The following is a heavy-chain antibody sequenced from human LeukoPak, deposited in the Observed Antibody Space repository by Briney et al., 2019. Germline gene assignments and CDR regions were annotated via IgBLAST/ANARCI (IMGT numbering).Heavy chain of an antibody. CDR2: ITTSSNK. CDR3: ARGFLFYDYAWRTYRHWYFDL. CDR1: GFSFSDYG. Sequence: GGSLRLSCVTSGFSFSDYGMSWVRQAPGKGLECVSYITTSSNKYYADSVKGRFTISRDNAKKSLYLQMNGLRAEDMAVYYCARGFLFYDYAWRTYRHWYFDLWGPGTLVTLSS. V-gene: IGHV3-69-1*01. J-gene: IGHJ2*01. D-gene: IGHD3-16*02.